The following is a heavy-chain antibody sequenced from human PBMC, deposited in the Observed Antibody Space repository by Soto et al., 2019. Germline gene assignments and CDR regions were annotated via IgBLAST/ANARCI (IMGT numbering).Heavy chain of an antibody. Sequence: GGSLRLSCAASGFTFSLNAMHWFRQAPGKGLEWVAVISYDGSDKFYADSVKGRFTISRDNSRNTLYLQMSSLKSADTAVYYCARDRYAAAVATYLDYWGQGALVTVSS. D-gene: IGHD2-2*01. CDR3: ARDRYAAAVATYLDY. J-gene: IGHJ4*02. CDR1: GFTFSLNA. CDR2: ISYDGSDK. V-gene: IGHV3-30*15.